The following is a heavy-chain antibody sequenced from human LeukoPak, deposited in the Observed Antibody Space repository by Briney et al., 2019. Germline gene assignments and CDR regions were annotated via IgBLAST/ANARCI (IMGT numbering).Heavy chain of an antibody. CDR3: ARSRGYDFWSGYHHWFDP. CDR1: GYTFTSYD. Sequence: ASVKVSCKASGYTFTSYDINWVRQATGQGLEWMGWMNPNSGNTGYAQKFQGRVTMTRNTSISTAYTELSSLRSEDTAVYYCARSRGYDFWSGYHHWFDPWGQGTLVTVSS. D-gene: IGHD3-3*01. V-gene: IGHV1-8*01. CDR2: MNPNSGNT. J-gene: IGHJ5*02.